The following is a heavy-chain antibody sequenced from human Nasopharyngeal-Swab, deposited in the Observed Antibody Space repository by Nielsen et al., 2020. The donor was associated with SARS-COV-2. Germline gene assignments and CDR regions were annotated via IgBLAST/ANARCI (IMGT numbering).Heavy chain of an antibody. D-gene: IGHD3-16*01. Sequence: WIRQPPGKGLEWIGSIYYSGSTYYNPSLKSRVTISVDTSKNQFSLKLSSVTAADTDVYYYARRVARAPRHEGDYYYGMDVWGQGTTVTVSS. CDR3: ARRVARAPRHEGDYYYGMDV. V-gene: IGHV4-39*01. CDR2: IYYSGST. J-gene: IGHJ6*02.